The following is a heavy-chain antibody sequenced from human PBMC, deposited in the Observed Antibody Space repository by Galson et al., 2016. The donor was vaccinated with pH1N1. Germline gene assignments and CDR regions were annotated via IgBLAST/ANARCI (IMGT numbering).Heavy chain of an antibody. D-gene: IGHD3-3*01. CDR1: GFTFGDYG. CDR2: IRSKVYGGTT. V-gene: IGHV3-49*03. J-gene: IGHJ4*02. Sequence: SLRLSCAASGFTFGDYGFIWFRQTPGKGLEWVGFIRSKVYGGTTEYAASVKGRFTISRDDSKRIAYLRMSSLKSADTALYYCARGQSGFLEWIFPGDHWGQGILVTVSS. CDR3: ARGQSGFLEWIFPGDH.